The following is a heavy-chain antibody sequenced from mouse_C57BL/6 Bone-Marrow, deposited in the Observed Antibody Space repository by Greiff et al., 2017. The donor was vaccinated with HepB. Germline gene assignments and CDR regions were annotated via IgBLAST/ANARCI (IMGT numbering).Heavy chain of an antibody. V-gene: IGHV1-69*01. D-gene: IGHD1-1*01. CDR3: ARGHYYGSSPAWFAY. Sequence: HVQLQQPGAELVMPGASVKLSCKASGYTFTSYWMHWVKQRPGQGLEWIGEIDPSDSYTNYNQKFKGKSTLTVDKSSSTAYMQLSSLTSEDSAVYYGARGHYYGSSPAWFAYWGQGTLVTVSA. CDR2: IDPSDSYT. CDR1: GYTFTSYW. J-gene: IGHJ3*01.